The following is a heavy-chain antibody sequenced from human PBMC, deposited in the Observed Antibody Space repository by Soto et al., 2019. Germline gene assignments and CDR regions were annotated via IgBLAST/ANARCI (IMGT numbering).Heavy chain of an antibody. D-gene: IGHD2-21*02. V-gene: IGHV1-3*01. CDR3: ARAAYCGSDSCSDDFDI. Sequence: QVQLVQSGAEVKKSGASVKVSCKASGYTFTNYAMHWVRQAPGQRLEWMGWINAGNGNTKYSQQFQGRVTITTDTSASTAYMELSSLRSEDTAVYYCARAAYCGSDSCSDDFDIWGQGTMVTVSS. CDR1: GYTFTNYA. J-gene: IGHJ3*02. CDR2: INAGNGNT.